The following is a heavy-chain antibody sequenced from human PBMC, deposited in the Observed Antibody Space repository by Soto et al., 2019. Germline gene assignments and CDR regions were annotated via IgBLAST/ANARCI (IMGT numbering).Heavy chain of an antibody. J-gene: IGHJ4*02. Sequence: ASVKVSCKASGYSFTSYWIGWVRQMPGKGLEWMGIIYPGDSDTRYSPSFQGQVTISADKSISTAYLQWSSLKASDTAMYYCARLSAYSSGWYFYYFDYWGQGTLVTVSS. V-gene: IGHV5-51*01. CDR2: IYPGDSDT. CDR1: GYSFTSYW. CDR3: ARLSAYSSGWYFYYFDY. D-gene: IGHD6-19*01.